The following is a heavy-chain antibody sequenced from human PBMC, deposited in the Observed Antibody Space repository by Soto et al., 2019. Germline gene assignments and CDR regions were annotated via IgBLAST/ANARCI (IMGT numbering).Heavy chain of an antibody. V-gene: IGHV1-69*13. CDR2: VIPIFGTA. Sequence: QVQLVQSGAEVKKPGSSVKVSCKTSGGTFGSYAINWVRQAPGQGLEWMGGVIPIFGTANYAQKFQGRVTITADESTSTAYMELSSLRSEDTAMYYCARDGGSSYIINYYYGLDVWGPGTTVTVSS. CDR3: ARDGGSSYIINYYYGLDV. D-gene: IGHD1-26*01. CDR1: GGTFGSYA. J-gene: IGHJ6*02.